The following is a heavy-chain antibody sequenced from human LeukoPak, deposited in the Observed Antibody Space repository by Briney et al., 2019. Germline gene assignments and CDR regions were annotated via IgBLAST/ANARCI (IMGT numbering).Heavy chain of an antibody. CDR2: IYYSGST. D-gene: IGHD2-15*01. CDR1: GGSISSYY. V-gene: IGHV4-59*01. J-gene: IGHJ6*02. CDR3: AREAAAAAGLRYYYYYGMDV. Sequence: SETLSLTCTVSGGSISSYYWSWVRQPPGKGLEWIGYIYYSGSTNYNPSLKSRVTISVDTSKNQFSLKLSSVTAADTAVYYCAREAAAAAGLRYYYYYGMDVWGQGTTVTVSS.